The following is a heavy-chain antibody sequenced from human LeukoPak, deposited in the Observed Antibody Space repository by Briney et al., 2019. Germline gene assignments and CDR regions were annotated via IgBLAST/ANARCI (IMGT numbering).Heavy chain of an antibody. Sequence: SGTLSLTCAVSGGSISSNNWWSWVRQPPGKGLEWIGEIFHSGSTNYNPSLKSRVTISVDKFKNQFSLKLSSVTAADTAVYYCASIPDSSGYLFDYWGQGTLVTVSS. CDR3: ASIPDSSGYLFDY. CDR2: IFHSGST. J-gene: IGHJ4*02. D-gene: IGHD3-22*01. CDR1: GGSISSNNW. V-gene: IGHV4-4*02.